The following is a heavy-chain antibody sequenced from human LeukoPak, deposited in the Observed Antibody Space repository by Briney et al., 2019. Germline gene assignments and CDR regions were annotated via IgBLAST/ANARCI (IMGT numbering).Heavy chain of an antibody. Sequence: ASETLSLTCTVSGGSISSYYWSWIRQPPGKGLEWIGYIYYSGSTNCNPSLKSRVTISVDTSKNQFSLKLSSVTAADTAVYYCARAARTQLWSGSLFDYWGQGTLVTVSS. V-gene: IGHV4-59*01. D-gene: IGHD5-18*01. J-gene: IGHJ4*02. CDR1: GGSISSYY. CDR3: ARAARTQLWSGSLFDY. CDR2: IYYSGST.